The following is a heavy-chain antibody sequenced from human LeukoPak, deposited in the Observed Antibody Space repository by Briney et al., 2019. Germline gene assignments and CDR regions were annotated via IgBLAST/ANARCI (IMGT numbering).Heavy chain of an antibody. Sequence: PSETLSLTCTVSGGSFTTYYWSWIRQPAGRGLEWIGHIDSGGTTNYNPSLKSRVAISADTSKNQFSLKLSSVTAADTAVYYCARETSQKGAHYMDVWGKGTTVTISS. J-gene: IGHJ6*03. CDR1: GGSFTTYY. D-gene: IGHD3-16*01. V-gene: IGHV4-4*07. CDR3: ARETSQKGAHYMDV. CDR2: IDSGGTT.